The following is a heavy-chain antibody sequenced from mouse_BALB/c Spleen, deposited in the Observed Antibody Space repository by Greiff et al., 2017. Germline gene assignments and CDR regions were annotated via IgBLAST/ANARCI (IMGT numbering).Heavy chain of an antibody. CDR1: GFTFSSYY. J-gene: IGHJ4*01. D-gene: IGHD2-3*01. CDR3: TRHGLYDGYCPPMDY. V-gene: IGHV5-6-2*01. Sequence: EVQVVESGGGLVKPGGSLKLSCAASGFTFSSYYMSWVRQTPEKRLELVAAINSNVGSTYYPDTVKGRFTITRENAKNTLYLQMSSLKSEDTALYYCTRHGLYDGYCPPMDYWGQGTSVTVSS. CDR2: INSNVGST.